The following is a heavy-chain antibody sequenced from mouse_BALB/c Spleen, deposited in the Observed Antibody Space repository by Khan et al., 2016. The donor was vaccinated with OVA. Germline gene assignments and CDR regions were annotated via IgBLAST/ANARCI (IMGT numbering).Heavy chain of an antibody. CDR2: IYPGNSDP. J-gene: IGHJ3*01. V-gene: IGHV1-5*01. D-gene: IGHD1-3*01. CDR3: TRGGYSSFAY. CDR1: GYSFTSYW. Sequence: VQLKQSGTVLARPGASVKMSCKASGYSFTSYWMYWIKQRPGQGLEWIGGIYPGNSDPSSTKKFKGRAKLTAGTSASTAYTEFSSLTNEDSAVYYCTRGGYSSFAYWGQGTLVTVSA.